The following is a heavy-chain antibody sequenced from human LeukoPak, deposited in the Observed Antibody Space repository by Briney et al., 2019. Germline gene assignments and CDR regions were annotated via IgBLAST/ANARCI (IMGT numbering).Heavy chain of an antibody. J-gene: IGHJ3*02. D-gene: IGHD1-1*01. CDR2: IRNDGIIT. V-gene: IGHV3-30*02. Sequence: GGSLRLSCAASGFSFRSYCIHWVRQAPGKGLEWVACIRNDGIITYYADSVKGRLTISRDNSKNTLYLQMNSLRVDDTAVYYCARAGSWGVQDFDIWDQGKMVSVSS. CDR1: GFSFRSYC. CDR3: ARAGSWGVQDFDI.